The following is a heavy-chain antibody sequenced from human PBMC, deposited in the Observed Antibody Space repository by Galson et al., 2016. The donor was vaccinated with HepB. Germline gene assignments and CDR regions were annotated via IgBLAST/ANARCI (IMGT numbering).Heavy chain of an antibody. CDR1: GFTFSDYY. CDR2: ISSNYNYT. D-gene: IGHD1-1*01. Sequence: SLRLSCAASGFTFSDYYMSWIRQAPGKGLEWVSYISSNYNYTNYADSVKGRFTISRDNAQNSLYLQMNSLRAEDTAVYYCARRNWNDAFDIWGQGTMVSVSS. CDR3: ARRNWNDAFDI. J-gene: IGHJ3*02. V-gene: IGHV3-11*06.